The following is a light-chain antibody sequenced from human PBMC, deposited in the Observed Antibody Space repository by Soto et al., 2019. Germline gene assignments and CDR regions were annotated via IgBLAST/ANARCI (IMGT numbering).Light chain of an antibody. V-gene: IGKV3-11*01. CDR2: DAS. CDR1: QSVSSY. Sequence: EIVLTQSPATLSLSPGERATLSCRASQSVSSYLAWYQQRPGQAPRLLIYDASNRATGIPARFSGSGSGTGFTLTISSLEPEDFAVYYCQQRSNLLTFGGGTKLDIK. J-gene: IGKJ4*01. CDR3: QQRSNLLT.